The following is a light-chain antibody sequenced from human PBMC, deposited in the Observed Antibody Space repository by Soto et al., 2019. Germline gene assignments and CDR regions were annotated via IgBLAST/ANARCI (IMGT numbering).Light chain of an antibody. CDR2: EVS. CDR1: SSHVGGYNF. J-gene: IGLJ1*01. Sequence: QSALTQPASVSGSPGQSITISCTGTSSHVGGYNFVSWYQQHPGRAPKLLIYEVSRRPSGVCNRFSGSKSGDTASLTISGLQAEDEADYYCYSYRGYYTRVFGTGTKVTVL. CDR3: YSYRGYYTRV. V-gene: IGLV2-14*01.